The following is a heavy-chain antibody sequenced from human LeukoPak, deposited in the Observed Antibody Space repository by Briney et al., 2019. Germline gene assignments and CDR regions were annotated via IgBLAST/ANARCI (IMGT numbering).Heavy chain of an antibody. CDR2: IKGDGNQR. J-gene: IGHJ4*02. CDR3: MTNCGGDC. CDR1: GFTFSNSW. D-gene: IGHD2-8*01. V-gene: IGHV3-7*01. Sequence: GGSLRLSCAASGFTFSNSWMNWVRQAPGKGLEWLANIKGDGNQRNYMDSVKGRFVISRDNAKNLLYLQMNSLKAEDTAVYYCMTNCGGDCWGQGTLVTVSS.